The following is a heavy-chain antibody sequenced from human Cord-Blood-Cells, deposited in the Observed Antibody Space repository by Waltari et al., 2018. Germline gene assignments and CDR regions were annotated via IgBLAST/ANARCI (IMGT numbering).Heavy chain of an antibody. J-gene: IGHJ4*02. D-gene: IGHD6-13*01. CDR1: GFTFSSYW. CDR2: IKQDGSEK. V-gene: IGHV3-7*01. Sequence: EVQLVESGGGLVQPGGSLRLSCAASGFTFSSYWMSWVRQAPGKGLEWVDNIKQDGSEKYYVDSVKGRFTISRDNAKNSLYLQMNSLRAEDTAVYYCARDYYSSSFDYWGQGTLVTVSS. CDR3: ARDYYSSSFDY.